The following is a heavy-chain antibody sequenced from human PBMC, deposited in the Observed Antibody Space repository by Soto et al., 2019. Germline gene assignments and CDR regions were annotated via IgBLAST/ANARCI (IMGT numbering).Heavy chain of an antibody. J-gene: IGHJ5*02. CDR2: IYTSGST. V-gene: IGHV4-4*07. CDR3: ARDVVVVVPAAIVWFDP. CDR1: GGSISSYY. D-gene: IGHD2-2*01. Sequence: SETLSLTCTVSGGSISSYYWSWIRQPAGKGLEWIGRIYTSGSTNYNPSLKSRVTMSVDTSKNQFSLKLSSVTAADTAVYYCARDVVVVVPAAIVWFDPWGQGTLVTVSS.